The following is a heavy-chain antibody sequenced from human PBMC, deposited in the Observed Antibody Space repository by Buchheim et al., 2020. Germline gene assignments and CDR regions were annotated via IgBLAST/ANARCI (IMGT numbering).Heavy chain of an antibody. J-gene: IGHJ4*02. D-gene: IGHD6-19*01. CDR1: GFTFSSYE. CDR3: ARGHSSGWYVSYFDY. V-gene: IGHV3-48*03. Sequence: EVQLVESGGGLVQPGGSLRLSCAASGFTFSSYEMNWVRQAPGKGLEWVSYISSSGSTIYYADSVKGRFTISRDNAKNSLYLKMNSLGAEDTADYYCARGHSSGWYVSYFDYWGQGTL. CDR2: ISSSGSTI.